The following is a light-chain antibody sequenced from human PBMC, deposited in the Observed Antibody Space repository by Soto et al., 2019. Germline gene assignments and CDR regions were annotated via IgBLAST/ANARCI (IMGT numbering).Light chain of an antibody. CDR3: CSYAGSSTYV. CDR2: EVS. J-gene: IGLJ1*01. CDR1: SSDVGGYHY. V-gene: IGLV2-8*01. Sequence: QSVLTQPPSASGSPGQSVTISCTGTSSDVGGYHYVSWYQQHPGKAPKLMIYEVSKRPSGVPDRFSGSKSGNTASLTVSGLQAEDEADYYCCSYAGSSTYVFGTGTKVTVL.